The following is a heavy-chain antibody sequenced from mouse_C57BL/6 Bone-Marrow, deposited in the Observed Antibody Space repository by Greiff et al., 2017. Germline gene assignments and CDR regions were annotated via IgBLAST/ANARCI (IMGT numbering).Heavy chain of an antibody. CDR1: GFSLTSYG. CDR2: IWRGGST. Sequence: QVQLQQSGPGLVQPSQSLSITCTVSGFSLTSYGVHWVRQSPGKGLEWLGVIWRGGSTDYNAAFMSRLSITKDNSKSQVFFKMNSLQADDTAIYYCAKRGIYYDYDCAMDYWGQGTSVTVSS. J-gene: IGHJ4*01. D-gene: IGHD2-4*01. V-gene: IGHV2-5*01. CDR3: AKRGIYYDYDCAMDY.